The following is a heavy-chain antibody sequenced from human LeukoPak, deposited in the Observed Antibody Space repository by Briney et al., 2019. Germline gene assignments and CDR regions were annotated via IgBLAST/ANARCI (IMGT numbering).Heavy chain of an antibody. J-gene: IGHJ6*02. CDR3: ARVLGGSYRHYYYGMDV. V-gene: IGHV3-23*01. CDR2: ISSSGDTT. CDR1: GFTFSSYA. D-gene: IGHD1-26*01. Sequence: GGSLRLSCAASGFTFSSYAMSWVRQAPGKGLDWVSTISSSGDTTYYADSVKGRFTISRDNSKNTLYLQMNSLRAEDTAVYYCARVLGGSYRHYYYGMDVWGQGTTVTVSS.